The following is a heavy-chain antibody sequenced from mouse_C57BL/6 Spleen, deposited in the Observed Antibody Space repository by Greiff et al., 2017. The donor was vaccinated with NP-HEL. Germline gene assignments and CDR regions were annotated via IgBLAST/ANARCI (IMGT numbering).Heavy chain of an antibody. D-gene: IGHD2-5*01. J-gene: IGHJ2*01. CDR2: IDPEDGDT. Sequence: DVHLQQSGAELVKPGASVKLSCTASGFNITDYYMNWVKQRTEQGLEWIGRIDPEDGDTKYAPKFQGKATITADTSSNTAYLQLNSLTSEDSAVYFCALYSNCHFDYWGQGTTLTVSS. CDR3: ALYSNCHFDY. V-gene: IGHV14-2*01. CDR1: GFNITDYY.